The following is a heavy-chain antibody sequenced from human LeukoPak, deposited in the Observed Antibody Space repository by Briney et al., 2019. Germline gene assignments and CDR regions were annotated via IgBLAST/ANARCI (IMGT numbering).Heavy chain of an antibody. CDR2: IKQDGSEK. D-gene: IGHD6-13*01. CDR3: ARDPAPTYSSSWYEYN. V-gene: IGHV3-7*01. CDR1: GFTFSSYW. J-gene: IGHJ4*02. Sequence: GGSLRLSCAASGFTFSSYWMSWVRQAPGKGLEWVANIKQDGSEKYYVDSVKGRFTISRDNAKNSLYLQMNSLRAEDTAVYYCARDPAPTYSSSWYEYNWGQGTLVTVSS.